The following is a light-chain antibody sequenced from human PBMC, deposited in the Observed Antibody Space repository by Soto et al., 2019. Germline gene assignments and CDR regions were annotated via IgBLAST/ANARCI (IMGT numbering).Light chain of an antibody. CDR2: DVS. V-gene: IGLV2-11*01. Sequence: QSALTQPRSVSGSPRQSVTISCTGTSSDVGGYNYVSWYQQHPGKAPKLVIYDVSKRPSGVPDRFSGSKSGNTASLTISGLQAEDEADYYCCSYAGTSLWVFGGGTKVTVL. J-gene: IGLJ3*02. CDR1: SSDVGGYNY. CDR3: CSYAGTSLWV.